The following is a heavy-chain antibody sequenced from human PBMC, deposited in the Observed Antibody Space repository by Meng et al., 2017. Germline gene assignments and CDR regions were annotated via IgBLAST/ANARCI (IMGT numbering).Heavy chain of an antibody. CDR1: GFTVSSNY. V-gene: IGHV3-21*01. CDR2: ISSSSSYI. J-gene: IGHJ4*02. CDR3: ARDANLYCSSTSCYAGDY. Sequence: GESLKISCAASGFTVSSNYMNWVRQAPGKGLEWVSSISSSSSYIYYADSVKGRFTISRDNAKNSLYLQMNSLRAEDTAVYYCARDANLYCSSTSCYAGDYWGQGTLVTVSS. D-gene: IGHD2-2*01.